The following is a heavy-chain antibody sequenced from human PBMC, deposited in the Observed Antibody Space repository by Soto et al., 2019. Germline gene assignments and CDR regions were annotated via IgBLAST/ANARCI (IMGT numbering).Heavy chain of an antibody. J-gene: IGHJ5*02. CDR2: INHSGST. D-gene: IGHD3-22*01. CDR1: GGSFSGYY. Sequence: SSETLSLTCAVYGGSFSGYYWSWIRQPPGKGLEWIGEINHSGSTNYNPSLKSRVTISVDTSKNQFSLKLSSVTAADTAVYYCARARVVAPGLGFDPWGQGTLVTVSS. V-gene: IGHV4-34*01. CDR3: ARARVVAPGLGFDP.